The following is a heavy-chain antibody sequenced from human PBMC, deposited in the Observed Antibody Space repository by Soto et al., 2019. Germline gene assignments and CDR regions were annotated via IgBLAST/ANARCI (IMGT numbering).Heavy chain of an antibody. Sequence: ASVKVSCKVSGYTLTELSMHWVRQAPGKGLEWMGGFDPEDGETIYAQKFQGRVTMTEDTSTDTAYMELSSLRSEDTAVYYCATWREMAPQYCFDYWGQGTLVTVSS. J-gene: IGHJ4*02. CDR1: GYTLTELS. V-gene: IGHV1-24*01. CDR2: FDPEDGET. CDR3: ATWREMAPQYCFDY. D-gene: IGHD1-26*01.